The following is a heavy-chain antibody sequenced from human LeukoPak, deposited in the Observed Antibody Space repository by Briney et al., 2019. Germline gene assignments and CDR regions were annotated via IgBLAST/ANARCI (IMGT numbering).Heavy chain of an antibody. CDR2: ISSSSSYI. CDR1: GFTFSDYS. CDR3: ARDDSSSWYDFWFDP. J-gene: IGHJ5*02. D-gene: IGHD6-13*01. Sequence: GGSLRLSCAASGFTFSDYSMNWVRQAPGKGLEWVSSISSSSSYIYYADSVKGRFTISRDNAKNSLHLQMNSLRAEDTAVYYCARDDSSSWYDFWFDPWGQGTLVTVSS. V-gene: IGHV3-21*01.